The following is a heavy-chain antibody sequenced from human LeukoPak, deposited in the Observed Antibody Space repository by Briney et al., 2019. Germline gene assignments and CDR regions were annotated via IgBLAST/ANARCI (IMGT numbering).Heavy chain of an antibody. CDR1: GYTLTELS. V-gene: IGHV1-24*01. Sequence: ASVKVSCKVSGYTLTELSMHWVRQAPGKGLEWMGGFDPEDGETIYAQKFQGRVTMTEDTSTDTAYMELSSLRSEDTAVYYCATDLSSSRNMDVWGKGNTVTVSS. CDR3: ATDLSSSRNMDV. CDR2: FDPEDGET. D-gene: IGHD6-6*01. J-gene: IGHJ6*03.